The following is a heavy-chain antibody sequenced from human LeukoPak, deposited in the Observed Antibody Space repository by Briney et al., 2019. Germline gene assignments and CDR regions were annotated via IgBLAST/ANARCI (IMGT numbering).Heavy chain of an antibody. Sequence: SETLSLTCAVSGDSISSPNWWSWVRQPPGKGLEWIGSIYYSGSTYYNPSLKSRVSISLDTSKNQFSLKLSSVTAADTAVYYCARVLSGYYSPFDYWGQGTLVTVSS. CDR3: ARVLSGYYSPFDY. V-gene: IGHV4-4*02. CDR2: IYYSGST. D-gene: IGHD3-22*01. CDR1: GDSISSPNW. J-gene: IGHJ4*02.